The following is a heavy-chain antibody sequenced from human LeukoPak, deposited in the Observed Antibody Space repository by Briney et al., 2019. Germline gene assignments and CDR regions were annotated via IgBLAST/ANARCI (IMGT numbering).Heavy chain of an antibody. Sequence: PSETLSLTCTVSGGSISSYYWSWIRQPPGKGLEWIGYIYYSGSTNYSPSLKSRVTISVDTSKNQFSLKLSSVTAADTAVYYSARHLGGSYYYWGQGTLVTVSS. V-gene: IGHV4-59*08. CDR3: ARHLGGSYYY. CDR1: GGSISSYY. CDR2: IYYSGST. J-gene: IGHJ4*02. D-gene: IGHD1-26*01.